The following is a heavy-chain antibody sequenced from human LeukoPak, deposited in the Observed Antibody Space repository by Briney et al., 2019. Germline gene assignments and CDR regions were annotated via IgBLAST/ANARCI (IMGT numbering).Heavy chain of an antibody. V-gene: IGHV1-18*01. CDR1: GYTFTSYG. D-gene: IGHD2-15*01. CDR2: ISAYNGNT. Sequence: ASVKVSCKASGYTFTSYGISWVRQVPGQGLEWMGWISAYNGNTNYAQKLQGRVTMTTDTSTSTAYMELRSLRSDDTAVYYCLVVVVAATGDYWGQGTLVTVSS. J-gene: IGHJ4*02. CDR3: LVVVVAATGDY.